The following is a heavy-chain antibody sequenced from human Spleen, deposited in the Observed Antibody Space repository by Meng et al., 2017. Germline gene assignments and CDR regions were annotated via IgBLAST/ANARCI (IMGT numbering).Heavy chain of an antibody. J-gene: IGHJ4*02. V-gene: IGHV3-64*01. CDR3: ARGAQWLAYFDY. D-gene: IGHD6-19*01. CDR1: GFTFSSYS. Sequence: GESLKISCAASGFTFSSYSMNWVRQAPGKGLEYVSAISSNGGSTYYANSVKGRFTISRDNSKNTLYLQMGSLRAEDMAVYYCARGAQWLAYFDYWGQGTLVTVSS. CDR2: ISSNGGST.